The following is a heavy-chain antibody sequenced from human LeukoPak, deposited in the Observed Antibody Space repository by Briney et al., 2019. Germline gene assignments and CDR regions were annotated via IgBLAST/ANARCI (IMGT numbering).Heavy chain of an antibody. CDR1: GYTFTDFY. CDR2: INPNSGGT. CDR3: ARSTPIGDFDC. D-gene: IGHD2-21*01. V-gene: IGHV1-2*06. Sequence: ASVKVSCKASGYTFTDFYMHWVRRAPGQGLEWMGRINPNSGGTNYAQKFQGRVTMTRDTSISTAYMELSRLRSDDTAVYYCARSTPIGDFDCWAREPWSPSPQ. J-gene: IGHJ4*02.